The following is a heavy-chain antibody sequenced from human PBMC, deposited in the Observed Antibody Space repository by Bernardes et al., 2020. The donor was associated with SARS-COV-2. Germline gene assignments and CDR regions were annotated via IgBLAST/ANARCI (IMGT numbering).Heavy chain of an antibody. V-gene: IGHV4-34*01. Sequence: SETLSVTCAVYGGSFSGYYWSWIRQPPGKGLEWIGEINHSGSTNYNPSLKSRVTISVDTSKNQFSLKLSSVTAADTAVYYCARVCRRGGFWSGYYPNNWFDPWGQGTLVTVSS. CDR3: ARVCRRGGFWSGYYPNNWFDP. CDR1: GGSFSGYY. CDR2: INHSGST. J-gene: IGHJ5*02. D-gene: IGHD3-3*01.